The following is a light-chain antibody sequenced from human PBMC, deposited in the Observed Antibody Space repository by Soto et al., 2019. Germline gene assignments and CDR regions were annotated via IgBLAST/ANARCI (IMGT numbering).Light chain of an antibody. CDR2: DAS. CDR3: QQRSVWPIT. V-gene: IGKV3D-20*02. J-gene: IGKJ5*01. Sequence: EMVVTHAPGARSLSPGERATLSCRASQSVSSSYLAWYQQKPGQAPRLLIYDASHRATGVPARFSGSGSGTDFTLTISGLEPEDFAVYYCQQRSVWPITFGQGTRLEIK. CDR1: QSVSSSY.